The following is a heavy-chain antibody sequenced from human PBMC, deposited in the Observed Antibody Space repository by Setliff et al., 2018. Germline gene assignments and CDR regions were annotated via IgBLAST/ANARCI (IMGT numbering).Heavy chain of an antibody. D-gene: IGHD4-17*01. CDR2: IYHSGHT. J-gene: IGHJ5*01. CDR3: ARTVTNGFYPDS. V-gene: IGHV4-4*02. Sequence: SETLSLTCAVSGGSISSTNWWSWVRQPPGKGLEWIGEIYHSGHTKYNPSLKSRVTISVDKSNSQFFLRLNSVTAADTAVYYCARTVTNGFYPDSWGQGTLVTVS. CDR1: GGSISSTNW.